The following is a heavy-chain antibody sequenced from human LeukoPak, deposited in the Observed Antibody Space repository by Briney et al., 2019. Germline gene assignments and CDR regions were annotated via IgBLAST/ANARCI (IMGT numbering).Heavy chain of an antibody. CDR2: IYRGGST. CDR1: GFIVSSNF. J-gene: IGHJ4*02. V-gene: IGHV3-66*01. CDR3: ARDGGFDSSWGNFDY. D-gene: IGHD3-16*01. Sequence: GGSLRLSCAASGFIVSSNFMNWVRQAPGKGLEWVSVIYRGGSTYHADSVKGRFIISRDNSKNTLYLQMNSLRAEDTAVYYCARDGGFDSSWGNFDYWGQGTLVTVSP.